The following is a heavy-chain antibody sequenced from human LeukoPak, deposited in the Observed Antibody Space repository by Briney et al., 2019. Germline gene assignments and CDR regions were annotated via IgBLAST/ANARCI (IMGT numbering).Heavy chain of an antibody. CDR3: ARRGIVVVPAALPPDY. D-gene: IGHD2-2*02. V-gene: IGHV4-59*12. J-gene: IGHJ4*02. CDR1: GGSISSYY. CDR2: IYYSGTT. Sequence: PSETLSLTCTVSGGSISSYYWSWIRQPPGKGLEWIGYIYYSGTTNYNPSLKSRVTISVDTSKNQFSLKLSAVTAADTAVYYCARRGIVVVPAALPPDYWGQGTLVTVSS.